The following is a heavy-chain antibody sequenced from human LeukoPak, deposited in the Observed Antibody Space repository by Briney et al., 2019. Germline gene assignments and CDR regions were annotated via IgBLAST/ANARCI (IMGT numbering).Heavy chain of an antibody. Sequence: ASVKVSCKASGYTFTSYGISWVRQAPGQGLEWMGWISAYNGNTNYAQKLQGRVTMTTDTSTSTAYIELRSLRSDDTAVYYCARLAVYYYYYYYMDVWGKGTTVTISS. CDR1: GYTFTSYG. CDR3: ARLAVYYYYYYYMDV. CDR2: ISAYNGNT. V-gene: IGHV1-18*01. D-gene: IGHD2-8*01. J-gene: IGHJ6*03.